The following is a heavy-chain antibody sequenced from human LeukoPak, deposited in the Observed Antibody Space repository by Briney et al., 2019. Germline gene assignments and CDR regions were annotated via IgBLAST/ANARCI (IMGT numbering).Heavy chain of an antibody. CDR1: GFTFTAYG. D-gene: IGHD6-19*01. CDR3: AKAGSGWYAPY. Sequence: GGTLRLSCAASGFTFTAYGMQWVRQAPGKGLEWVAFVRYNGNDKYYADSVKGRFTISRDNSKNTVDLQMDSLRAEDTAVYYCAKAGSGWYAPYWGQGTLVTVS. V-gene: IGHV3-30*02. J-gene: IGHJ4*02. CDR2: VRYNGNDK.